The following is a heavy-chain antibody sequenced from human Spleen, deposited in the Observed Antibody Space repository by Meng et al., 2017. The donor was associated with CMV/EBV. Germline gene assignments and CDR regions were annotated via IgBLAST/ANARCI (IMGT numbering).Heavy chain of an antibody. CDR2: INHSGST. CDR3: ARDGYNWNPRYFDY. V-gene: IGHV4-34*01. CDR1: GGSFSGYY. D-gene: IGHD1-20*01. Sequence: SETLSLTCAVYGGSFSGYYWSWIRQPPGKGLEWIGEINHSGSTNYNPSLKSRVTISVDTSKNQFSLKLSSVTAADTAVYYCARDGYNWNPRYFDYWGQGTLVTVS. J-gene: IGHJ4*02.